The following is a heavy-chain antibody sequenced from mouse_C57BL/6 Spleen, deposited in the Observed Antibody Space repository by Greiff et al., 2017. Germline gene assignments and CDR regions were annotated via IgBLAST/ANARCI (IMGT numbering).Heavy chain of an antibody. CDR1: GYTFTSYW. Sequence: QVHVKQPGAELVMPGASVKLSCKASGYTFTSYWMHWVKQRPGQGLEWIGEIDPSDSYTNYNQKFKGKSTLTVDKSSSTAYMQLSSLTSEDSAVYYCARSVGDTTAGYFDVWGTGTTVTVSS. CDR2: IDPSDSYT. J-gene: IGHJ1*03. CDR3: ARSVGDTTAGYFDV. D-gene: IGHD1-2*01. V-gene: IGHV1-69*01.